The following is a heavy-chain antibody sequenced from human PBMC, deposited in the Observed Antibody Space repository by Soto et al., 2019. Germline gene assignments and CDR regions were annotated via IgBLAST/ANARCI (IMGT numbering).Heavy chain of an antibody. CDR3: ALRSMAVVPEY. V-gene: IGHV4-59*01. Sequence: QVQLQESGPGLVKPSETLSLTCAVSGDSISSYYCMWIRQPPGKGLESIGYLYYGRSANYNPSLKSRVPLSVDPSTNQCSLTLSSMPAADTAVYYCALRSMAVVPEYWGQGTLVTVSS. J-gene: IGHJ4*02. CDR2: LYYGRSA. D-gene: IGHD3-22*01. CDR1: GDSISSYY.